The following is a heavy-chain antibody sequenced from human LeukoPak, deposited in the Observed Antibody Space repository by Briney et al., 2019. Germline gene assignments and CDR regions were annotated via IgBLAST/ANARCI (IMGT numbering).Heavy chain of an antibody. J-gene: IGHJ1*01. CDR1: GFTFDDYA. V-gene: IGHV3-9*01. D-gene: IGHD3-22*01. CDR3: AKGGYDSSGYYYVYFQH. CDR2: ISWNSGSI. Sequence: GGSLRLSCAASGFTFDDYAMHWVRQAPGKGLEWVSGISWNSGSIVYADSVKGRFTISRDNGKNCLYLQMNSLRAEDTALYYCAKGGYDSSGYYYVYFQHWGQGTLVTVSS.